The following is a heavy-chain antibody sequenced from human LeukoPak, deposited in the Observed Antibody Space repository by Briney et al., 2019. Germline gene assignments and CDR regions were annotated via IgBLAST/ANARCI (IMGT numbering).Heavy chain of an antibody. Sequence: SVKVSCKASGYTFTGYYMHWVRLAPGQGLDWMGWINPNSGSTNYAQKFQGRVTMTRDTSISTAYMELSRLRSDDTAVYYCARHPDIVVVPAAIWFDPWGQGTLVTVSS. D-gene: IGHD2-2*02. CDR2: INPNSGST. CDR3: ARHPDIVVVPAAIWFDP. V-gene: IGHV1-2*02. J-gene: IGHJ5*02. CDR1: GYTFTGYY.